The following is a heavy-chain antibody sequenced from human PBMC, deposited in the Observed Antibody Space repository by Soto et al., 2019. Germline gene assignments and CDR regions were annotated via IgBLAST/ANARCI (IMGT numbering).Heavy chain of an antibody. V-gene: IGHV4-61*08. D-gene: IGHD3-16*01. CDR1: GSSVSICDYY. CDR3: ATVPVDTYMIYWSDP. CDR2: VYSYGST. Sequence: SEALSLTCSVFGSSVSICDYYWPWIRQPPGKGLEWIGHVYSYGSTNYNPSLNSRVTISLDTAENQFSLNLRSVTAADTAVYYCATVPVDTYMIYWSDPWGQGTLVTVSS. J-gene: IGHJ5*02.